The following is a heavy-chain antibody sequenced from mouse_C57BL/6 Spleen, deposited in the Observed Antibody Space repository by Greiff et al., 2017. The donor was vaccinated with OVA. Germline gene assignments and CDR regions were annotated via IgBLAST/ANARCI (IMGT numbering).Heavy chain of an antibody. J-gene: IGHJ3*01. CDR2: IDPSDSYT. CDR3: ARWGSYSNPWFAY. V-gene: IGHV1-50*01. Sequence: QVQLKQPGAELVKPGASVKLSCKASGYTFTSYWMQWVKQRPGQGLEWIGEIDPSDSYTNYNQKFKGKATLTVDTSSSTAYMQLSSLTSEDSAVYYCARWGSYSNPWFAYWGQGTLVTVSA. CDR1: GYTFTSYW. D-gene: IGHD2-5*01.